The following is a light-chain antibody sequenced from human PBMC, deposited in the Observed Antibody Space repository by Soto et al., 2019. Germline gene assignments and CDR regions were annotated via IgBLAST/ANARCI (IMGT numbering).Light chain of an antibody. CDR1: QSISSY. V-gene: IGKV1-9*01. CDR3: QQLNTYPIT. J-gene: IGKJ5*01. Sequence: DIQMTQSPSSLSASVGDRVTITCRASQSISSYLNWYQQKPGKAPKLLIYGASTLEGGVPFRFSGSGSGTDFTLTISSLQPEDFATYYCQQLNTYPITFGQGTRLEIK. CDR2: GAS.